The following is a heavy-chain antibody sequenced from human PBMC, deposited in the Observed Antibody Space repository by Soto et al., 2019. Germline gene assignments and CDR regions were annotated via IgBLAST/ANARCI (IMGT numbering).Heavy chain of an antibody. D-gene: IGHD4-17*01. CDR1: GGSISSYY. CDR3: ARRYGDYFDY. Sequence: LSLTCTVSGGSISSYYWSWIRQPPGKGLEWIGYIYYSGSTNYNPSLKSRVTISVDTSKNQFSLQLSSVTAADTAVYYCARRYGDYFDYWGQGTLVTVSS. V-gene: IGHV4-59*08. J-gene: IGHJ4*02. CDR2: IYYSGST.